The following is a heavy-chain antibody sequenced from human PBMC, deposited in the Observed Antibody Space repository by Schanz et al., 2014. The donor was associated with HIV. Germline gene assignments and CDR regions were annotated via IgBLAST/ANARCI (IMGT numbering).Heavy chain of an antibody. J-gene: IGHJ6*02. V-gene: IGHV1-2*02. D-gene: IGHD2-21*02. Sequence: QVQLVQSGAEVKKPGASVKVSCKASGYTFTDYFMHWVRQAPGQGLEWMGWMKPNSGETKFARKFQGRVTMTRDTSINTGYMEFSKVRSDDTAVYHCARRESDGALDVWGPGTTVIVSS. CDR3: ARRESDGALDV. CDR2: MKPNSGET. CDR1: GYTFTDYF.